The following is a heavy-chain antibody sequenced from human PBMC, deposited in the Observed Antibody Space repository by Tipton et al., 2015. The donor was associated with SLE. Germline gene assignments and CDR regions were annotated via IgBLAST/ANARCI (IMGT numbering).Heavy chain of an antibody. V-gene: IGHV4-34*01. CDR3: ARGDMVVVPAAGGGYYYYMDV. CDR1: GGSFSGYS. D-gene: IGHD2-2*01. CDR2: ISHSGST. J-gene: IGHJ6*03. Sequence: TLSLTCAVYGGSFSGYSWTWIRQPPGKGLEWIGEISHSGSTDYNPSLKSRVIISVDTSKNQFSLKLSSVTAADTAVYYCARGDMVVVPAAGGGYYYYMDVWGKGTTVTVSS.